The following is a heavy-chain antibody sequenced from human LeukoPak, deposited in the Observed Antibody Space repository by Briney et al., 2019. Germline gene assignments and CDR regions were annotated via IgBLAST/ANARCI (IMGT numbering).Heavy chain of an antibody. V-gene: IGHV3-7*01. CDR1: GFTFSRRW. CDR2: IKQDASYI. D-gene: IGHD6-25*01. Sequence: GGSLRLSCIASGFTFSRRWMSWVRQAPRKGLEWVASIKQDASYIENVDSVKGRFTISRDNAKNSVHLQMNSLRGDDTAMYYCVTWRAAQSDFEHWGRGTLVTV. J-gene: IGHJ4*02. CDR3: VTWRAAQSDFEH.